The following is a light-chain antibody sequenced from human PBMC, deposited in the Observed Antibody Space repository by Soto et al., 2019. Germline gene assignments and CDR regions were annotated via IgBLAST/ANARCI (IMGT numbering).Light chain of an antibody. CDR1: QSITHY. CDR2: AAS. Sequence: DIQMTQSPSSLSASVGERVSISCRASQSITHYLNWYQQKPGKAPKLLIYAASSLQSGVPSTFSGSGSGTEFTLTISSLQPEDFATYYCQQSWSSPYTFGQGTRLEIK. V-gene: IGKV1-39*01. J-gene: IGKJ2*01. CDR3: QQSWSSPYT.